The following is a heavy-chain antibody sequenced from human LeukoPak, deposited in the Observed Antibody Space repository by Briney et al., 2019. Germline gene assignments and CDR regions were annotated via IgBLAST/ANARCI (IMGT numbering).Heavy chain of an antibody. V-gene: IGHV4-30-4*01. CDR3: ARVVVVPAVVDY. CDR1: GGSISSGDYY. CDR2: IYYSGST. Sequence: SQTLSLTCTVSGGSISSGDYYWSWIRQPPGKGLDWIGYIYYSGSTYYNPSLKSRVTISVDTSKNQFSLKLSSVTAADTAVYYCARVVVVPAVVDYWGQGTLVTVSS. J-gene: IGHJ4*02. D-gene: IGHD2-2*01.